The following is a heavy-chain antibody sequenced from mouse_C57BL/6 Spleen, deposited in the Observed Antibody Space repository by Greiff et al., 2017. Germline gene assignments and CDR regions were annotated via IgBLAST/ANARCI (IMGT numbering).Heavy chain of an antibody. CDR1: EYEFPSHD. V-gene: IGHV5-2*01. Sequence: EVKVVESGGGLVQPGESLKLSCESNEYEFPSHDMSWVRKTPEKRLELVAAINSDGGSTYYPDTMERRFIISRDNTKKTLYLQISSLRSEDTTLYYGARQGILWKLRYWYFDVWGTGATGSVCS. CDR2: INSDGGST. CDR3: ARQGILWKLRYWYFDV. J-gene: IGHJ1*03. D-gene: IGHD2-1*01.